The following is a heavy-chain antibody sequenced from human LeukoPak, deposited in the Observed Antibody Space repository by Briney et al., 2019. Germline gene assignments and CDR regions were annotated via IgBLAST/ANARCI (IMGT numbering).Heavy chain of an antibody. D-gene: IGHD1-7*01. CDR2: ISSSGSTI. CDR3: ARVELAPYYYYMDV. J-gene: IGHJ6*03. CDR1: GFSISSYE. Sequence: HSGGSLGLSCAASGFSISSYEMNWVRQAPGKGLEWVSHISSSGSTIWYADSVKGRFTISRDNAKNSLYLQMNSLRAEDTAVYYCARVELAPYYYYMDVWGKGTTVTVSS. V-gene: IGHV3-48*03.